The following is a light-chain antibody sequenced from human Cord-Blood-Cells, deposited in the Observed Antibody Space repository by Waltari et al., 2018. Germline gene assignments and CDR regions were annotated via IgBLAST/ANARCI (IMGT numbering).Light chain of an antibody. V-gene: IGLV2-11*01. CDR3: GSYAGSYTWG. CDR2: DVS. J-gene: IGLJ2*01. Sequence: QSALTQPLSVSGSPGQSVTISCTGTISAVGGYNYVSWYQQHPGKAPKLMIYDVSKRPSGVPDRFSGSKSGNTASLTISGLQADDEADYYCGSYAGSYTWGFGGGTNLTVL. CDR1: ISAVGGYNY.